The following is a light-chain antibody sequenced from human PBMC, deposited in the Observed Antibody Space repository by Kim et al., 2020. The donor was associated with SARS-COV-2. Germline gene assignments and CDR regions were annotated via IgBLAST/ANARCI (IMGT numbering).Light chain of an antibody. J-gene: IGKJ2*02. CDR1: QTISGR. CDR2: KAS. Sequence: DIQMTQSPSTLSASVGDRVSITCRASQTISGRLAWYQQKPGKAPKLLIYKASTLQTGVPARFSGSGSETEFTLTISSLQPDGFATYYCQHYNKYSGTFGQGTKLEI. V-gene: IGKV1-5*03. CDR3: QHYNKYSGT.